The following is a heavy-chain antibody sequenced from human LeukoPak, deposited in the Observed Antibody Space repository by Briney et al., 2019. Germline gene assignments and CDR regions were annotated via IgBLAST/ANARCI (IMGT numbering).Heavy chain of an antibody. CDR1: GFTFDDYA. J-gene: IGHJ4*02. V-gene: IGHV3-9*01. D-gene: IGHD6-6*01. CDR3: VKAPNSYGSSRTFFEF. Sequence: GGSLRLSCAASGFTFDDYAMHWVRQGPGGGLEWVSGITWNSRAIEYADSVKGRFTISRDNAKNFLFLQMNSLRPEDTALYYCVKAPNSYGSSRTFFEFWGQGTLVTVPS. CDR2: ITWNSRAI.